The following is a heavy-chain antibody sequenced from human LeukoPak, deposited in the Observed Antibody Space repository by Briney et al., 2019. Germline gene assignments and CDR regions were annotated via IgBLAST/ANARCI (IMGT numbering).Heavy chain of an antibody. CDR1: GYTFTSFG. Sequence: ASVKVSCKASGYTFTSFGISWVRQAPGQGLEWIGWISAYNGNTNYAQKLQGRVTMTTDTSTSTAYMELRSLRSDDTAVYYCARARGYDFRSGQLVDYYYYYGMDVWGQGTTVTVSS. CDR3: ARARGYDFRSGQLVDYYYYYGMDV. CDR2: ISAYNGNT. J-gene: IGHJ6*02. D-gene: IGHD3-3*01. V-gene: IGHV1-18*01.